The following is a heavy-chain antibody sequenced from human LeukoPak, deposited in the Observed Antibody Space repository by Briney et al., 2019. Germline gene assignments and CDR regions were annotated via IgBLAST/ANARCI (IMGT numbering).Heavy chain of an antibody. CDR3: ALTSPRYCSGGSCYLGFDY. J-gene: IGHJ4*02. D-gene: IGHD2-15*01. V-gene: IGHV3-23*01. Sequence: PGGSLRLSCAASGFTFRSNGMSWVRQAPGKGLEWVSTLGGTGGNTYYADSVKGRFTISRDNFKNTLYLQMNSLTAEDSAVYYCALTSPRYCSGGSCYLGFDYWGQGTLVTVSS. CDR2: LGGTGGNT. CDR1: GFTFRSNG.